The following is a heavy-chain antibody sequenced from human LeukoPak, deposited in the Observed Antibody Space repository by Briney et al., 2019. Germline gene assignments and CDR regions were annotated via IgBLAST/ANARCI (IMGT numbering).Heavy chain of an antibody. CDR2: LSGSGGTT. Sequence: GGSLRLSCVASGFTFSSYAMSWVCQAPEKGLEWVSVLSGSGGTTDYADSVRGRFTISRDNSKNTLYLQMNSLRAEDTAVYYCAKDRSASGTYYISIWGQGTLVTVSS. CDR3: AKDRSASGTYYISI. V-gene: IGHV3-23*01. J-gene: IGHJ4*02. D-gene: IGHD3-10*01. CDR1: GFTFSSYA.